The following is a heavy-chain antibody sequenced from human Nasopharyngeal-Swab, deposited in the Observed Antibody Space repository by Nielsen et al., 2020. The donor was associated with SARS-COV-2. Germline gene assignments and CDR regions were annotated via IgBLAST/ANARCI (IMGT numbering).Heavy chain of an antibody. J-gene: IGHJ6*02. V-gene: IGHV3-9*01. CDR1: GFTFDDYA. Sequence: GGSLRLSCAASGFTFDDYAMHWVRQAPGKCLEWVSGISWNSGSIGYADSMKGRFTISRDNAKNSLYLQMNGLRAEDTALYYCAKELDIVVVPAAYGFGYYGMDVWGQGTTVTVSS. D-gene: IGHD2-2*03. CDR2: ISWNSGSI. CDR3: AKELDIVVVPAAYGFGYYGMDV.